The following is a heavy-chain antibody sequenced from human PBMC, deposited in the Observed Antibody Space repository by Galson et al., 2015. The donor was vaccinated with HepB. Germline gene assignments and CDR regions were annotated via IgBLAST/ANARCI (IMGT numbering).Heavy chain of an antibody. J-gene: IGHJ6*02. CDR2: IRYDGSNK. D-gene: IGHD6-13*01. CDR1: GFTFSSYG. Sequence: SLRLSCAASGFTFSSYGMHWVRQAPGKGLEWVAFIRYDGSNKYYADSVKGRFTISRDNSKNTLYLQMNSLRAEDTAVYYCAKDLVAAAGTSAKYYYYGMDVWGQGTTVTVSS. V-gene: IGHV3-30*02. CDR3: AKDLVAAAGTSAKYYYYGMDV.